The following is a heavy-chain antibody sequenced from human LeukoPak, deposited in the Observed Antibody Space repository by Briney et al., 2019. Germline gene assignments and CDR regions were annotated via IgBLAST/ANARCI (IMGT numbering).Heavy chain of an antibody. Sequence: GGSLRLSCAASGFTFSSYAMSWVRQAPGKGLEWVSAISGSGGSTYDADSEKGRFTISRDNSKNTLYLQMNSLRVEDTAVYYCARTTVTLADMDYWGQGTLVTVSS. D-gene: IGHD4-17*01. CDR1: GFTFSSYA. CDR2: ISGSGGST. CDR3: ARTTVTLADMDY. J-gene: IGHJ4*02. V-gene: IGHV3-23*01.